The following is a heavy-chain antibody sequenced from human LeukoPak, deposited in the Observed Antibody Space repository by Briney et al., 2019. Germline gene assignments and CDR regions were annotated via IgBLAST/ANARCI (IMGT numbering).Heavy chain of an antibody. Sequence: SVKVSCKASGGTFSSYAISWVRQAPGQGLEWMGRIIPIFGTANYAEKFQGRVTITTDESTSTAYMELSSLRSEDTAVYYCARDRRVGITTSFDYWGQGTLVTVSS. J-gene: IGHJ4*02. CDR3: ARDRRVGITTSFDY. CDR2: IIPIFGTA. V-gene: IGHV1-69*05. CDR1: GGTFSSYA. D-gene: IGHD3-10*01.